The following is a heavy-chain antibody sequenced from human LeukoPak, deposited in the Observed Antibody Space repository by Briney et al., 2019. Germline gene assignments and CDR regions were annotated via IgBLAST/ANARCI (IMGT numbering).Heavy chain of an antibody. CDR1: GFTFSSYS. CDR3: AKVRSSSWCNAFDI. Sequence: GGSLRLSCAASGFTFSSYSMNWVRQAPGKGLEWVSSISSSSSYIYYADSVKGRFTISRDNAKNSLYLQMNSLRAEDTAVYYCAKVRSSSWCNAFDIWGQGTMVTVSS. D-gene: IGHD6-13*01. V-gene: IGHV3-21*04. CDR2: ISSSSSYI. J-gene: IGHJ3*02.